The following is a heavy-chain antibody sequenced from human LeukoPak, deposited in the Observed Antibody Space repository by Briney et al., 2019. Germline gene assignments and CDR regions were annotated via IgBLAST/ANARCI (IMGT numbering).Heavy chain of an antibody. CDR3: ASQTKHYYGSRSYWTAFDT. Sequence: GGSLRLSCAASGFTFDDHAMHWVRHARGKGLEWVSLSGNDGSTKYADSGKGRFTISRDKNKKYLYLEMKNKRIEDTALYHCASQTKHYYGSRSYWTAFDTWGQGTMVTVSS. CDR2: SGNDGST. CDR1: GFTFDDHA. J-gene: IGHJ3*02. D-gene: IGHD3-10*01. V-gene: IGHV3-43*02.